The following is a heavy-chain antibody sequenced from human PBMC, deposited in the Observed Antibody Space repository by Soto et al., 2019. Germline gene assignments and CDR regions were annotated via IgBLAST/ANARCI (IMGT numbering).Heavy chain of an antibody. Sequence: PSETLSLTCAVYGGSFSGYYWSWIRQPPGKGLEWMGYIYYSGTTTNYSPSLKSRVTLSVDTSKSQFSLKLSSVTAADTAVYYCARLGGSYAVPHFDYWGQGTLVTVSS. V-gene: IGHV4-59*08. CDR2: IYYSGTTT. CDR3: ARLGGSYAVPHFDY. D-gene: IGHD1-26*01. J-gene: IGHJ4*02. CDR1: GGSFSGYY.